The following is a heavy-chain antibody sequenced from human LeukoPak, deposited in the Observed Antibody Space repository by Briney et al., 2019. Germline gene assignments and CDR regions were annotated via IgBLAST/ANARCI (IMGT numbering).Heavy chain of an antibody. V-gene: IGHV3-23*01. CDR1: GFTISGHA. CDR3: VKDFCRGGNCPFPFFDS. J-gene: IGHJ4*02. Sequence: GGSLRLSCEASGFTISGHAMSWVRQAPAKGLEWVAITVAGYTEIHYADSVRGRFNISRDDSSNTLSLQMNSQRADDTGTYFCVKDFCRGGNCPFPFFDSWGQGTVVTVSS. CDR2: TVAGYTEI. D-gene: IGHD4-23*01.